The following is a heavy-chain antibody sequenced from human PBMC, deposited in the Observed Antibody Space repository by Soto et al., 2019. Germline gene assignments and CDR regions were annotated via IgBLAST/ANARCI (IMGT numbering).Heavy chain of an antibody. Sequence: QVQLVESGGGVVQPGRSLRLSCAASGFTVSSYGMHWVRQAPGKGLEWVAIISYDGSNKYYADSVKGRFTISRDNSKNTLYLQMNSLRAEDTALYYCAKDIGQWVAVAGRGPYWGQGTLVTVSS. J-gene: IGHJ4*02. D-gene: IGHD6-19*01. CDR1: GFTVSSYG. V-gene: IGHV3-30*18. CDR2: ISYDGSNK. CDR3: AKDIGQWVAVAGRGPY.